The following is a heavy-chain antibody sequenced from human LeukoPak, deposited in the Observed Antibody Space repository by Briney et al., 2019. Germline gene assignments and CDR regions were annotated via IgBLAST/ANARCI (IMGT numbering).Heavy chain of an antibody. CDR2: IGDTGRAK. V-gene: IGHV3-30*03. J-gene: IGHJ2*01. CDR3: ASEAAWGTWYFDL. Sequence: PGGSLRLSCAASGFTFSRHGMHWVRQAPGKGLEWVAVIGDTGRAKYYADSVEGRFTASRDNSKNTLYLEMNSLRYDDTALSSCASEAAWGTWYFDL. CDR1: GFTFSRHG. D-gene: IGHD3-16*01.